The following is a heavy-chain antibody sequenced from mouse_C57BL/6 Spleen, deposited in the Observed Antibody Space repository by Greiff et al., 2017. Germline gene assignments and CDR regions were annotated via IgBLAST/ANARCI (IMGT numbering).Heavy chain of an antibody. D-gene: IGHD2-2*01. V-gene: IGHV1-18*01. CDR3: ARRLVWLRGDFDY. CDR2: INPNNGGT. CDR1: GYTFTDYN. J-gene: IGHJ2*01. Sequence: EVQLQQSGPELVKPGASVKIPCKASGYTFTDYNMDWVKQSHGKSLEWIGDINPNNGGTIYNQKFKGKATLTVDKSSSTAYMELRSLTSEDTAVYYCARRLVWLRGDFDYWGQGTTLTVSS.